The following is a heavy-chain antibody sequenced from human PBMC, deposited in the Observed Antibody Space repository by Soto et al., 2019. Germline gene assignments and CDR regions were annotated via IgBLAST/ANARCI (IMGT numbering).Heavy chain of an antibody. CDR2: INHSGST. J-gene: IGHJ6*03. Sequence: SETLSLTCAVYGGSFSGYYWSWIRQPPGKGLEWIGEINHSGSTNYNPSLKSRVTISVDTSKNQFSLKLSSVTAADTAVYYCARGRRNGRGYCSGGSCYPNQGYYYYYMDVWGKGTTVTVSS. CDR1: GGSFSGYY. CDR3: ARGRRNGRGYCSGGSCYPNQGYYYYYMDV. D-gene: IGHD2-15*01. V-gene: IGHV4-34*01.